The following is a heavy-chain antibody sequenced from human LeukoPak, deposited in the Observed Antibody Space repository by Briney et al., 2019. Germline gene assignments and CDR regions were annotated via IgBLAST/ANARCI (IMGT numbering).Heavy chain of an antibody. Sequence: ASVKVSCKASGYTFTSYAMNWVRQAPGQGLEWLGWMNPYTHKTGYAQKFQGRVTFTGDTSIRTAYMEVSNLTSEDTAVYYCARAPSPYYYDSSAYYSDYWGQGTLVTVSS. V-gene: IGHV1-8*03. CDR2: MNPYTHKT. J-gene: IGHJ4*02. CDR3: ARAPSPYYYDSSAYYSDY. CDR1: GYTFTSYA. D-gene: IGHD3-22*01.